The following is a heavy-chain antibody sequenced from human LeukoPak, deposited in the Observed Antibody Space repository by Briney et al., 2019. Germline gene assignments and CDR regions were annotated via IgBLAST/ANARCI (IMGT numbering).Heavy chain of an antibody. CDR3: ARSYGDYINFDY. J-gene: IGHJ4*02. CDR1: GVSISAYY. CDR2: IYYSGST. V-gene: IGHV4-59*01. Sequence: PSETLSLTCTVSGVSISAYYWNWIRQPPGKGLEWIGYIYYSGSTNCNPSLKSRVTISVDTSKNQFSLNLTSVTAADTAVYYCARSYGDYINFDYWGQGSLVTVSS. D-gene: IGHD4-17*01.